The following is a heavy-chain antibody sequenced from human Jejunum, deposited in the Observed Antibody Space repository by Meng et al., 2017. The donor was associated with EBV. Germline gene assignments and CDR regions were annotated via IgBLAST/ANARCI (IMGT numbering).Heavy chain of an antibody. Sequence: QVHLVQSSYELKKTRGTSMVSCKDSGYTFSSYYMNWVRRAPGQGLKWMGWINTKTGNPTYAQGFTGRFVFSLDTSVGKAYLQISSLKAEDTAVYYCARDWGGDYLDYWGQGTLVTVSS. CDR1: GYTFSSYY. CDR3: ARDWGGDYLDY. CDR2: INTKTGNP. D-gene: IGHD3-10*01. J-gene: IGHJ4*02. V-gene: IGHV7-4-1*02.